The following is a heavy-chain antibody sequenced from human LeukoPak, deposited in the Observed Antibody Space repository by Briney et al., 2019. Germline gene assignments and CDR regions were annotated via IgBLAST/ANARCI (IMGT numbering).Heavy chain of an antibody. Sequence: LETLSLTCTVSGGSISSYYWSWIRQPPGKGLEWIGYIYYSGSTNYNPSLKSRVTISVDTSKNQFSLKLSSVTAADTAVYYCARVYSSSSLDYYGMDVWGQGTTVTVSS. D-gene: IGHD6-6*01. CDR1: GGSISSYY. V-gene: IGHV4-59*01. CDR3: ARVYSSSSLDYYGMDV. J-gene: IGHJ6*02. CDR2: IYYSGST.